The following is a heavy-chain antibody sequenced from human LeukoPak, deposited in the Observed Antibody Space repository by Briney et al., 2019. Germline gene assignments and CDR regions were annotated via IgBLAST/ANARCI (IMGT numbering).Heavy chain of an antibody. D-gene: IGHD3-10*01. J-gene: IGHJ6*02. CDR3: ARPALTMVRGVIINDYYYYGMDV. CDR2: INPNSGGT. CDR1: GYTFTGYY. V-gene: IGHV1-2*02. Sequence: ASVKVSCKASGYTFTGYYMHWVRQAPGQGLEWMGWINPNSGGTNYAQKFQGRVTMTRDTSISTAYMELSRLRSDDTAVYYCARPALTMVRGVIINDYYYYGMDVWGQGTTVTVSS.